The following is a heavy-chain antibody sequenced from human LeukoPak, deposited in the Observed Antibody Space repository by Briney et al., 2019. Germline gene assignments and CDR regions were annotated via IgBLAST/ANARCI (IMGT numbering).Heavy chain of an antibody. CDR1: GFTFSSYG. V-gene: IGHV3-30*19. Sequence: GGSLRLSCAASGFTFSSYGMDWVRQAPGKGLECVAFITYDGSEMYYADSVKGRFTISRDNSRDTLYPQVNSLRGDDTAIYYCARNRGYTYDYDSFDPWGQGTLVTVSS. J-gene: IGHJ5*02. CDR2: ITYDGSEM. CDR3: ARNRGYTYDYDSFDP. D-gene: IGHD5-18*01.